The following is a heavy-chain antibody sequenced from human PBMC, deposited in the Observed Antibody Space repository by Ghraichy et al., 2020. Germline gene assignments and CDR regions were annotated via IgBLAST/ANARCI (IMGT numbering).Heavy chain of an antibody. CDR2: IYYSGST. Sequence: TLSLTCTVSGGSISSYYWSWIRQPPGKGLEWIGYIYYSGSTNYNPSLKSRVTISVDTSKNQFSLKLSSVTAADTAVYYCAGPSKGRLDYWGQGTLVTVSS. D-gene: IGHD6-25*01. V-gene: IGHV4-59*01. J-gene: IGHJ4*02. CDR3: AGPSKGRLDY. CDR1: GGSISSYY.